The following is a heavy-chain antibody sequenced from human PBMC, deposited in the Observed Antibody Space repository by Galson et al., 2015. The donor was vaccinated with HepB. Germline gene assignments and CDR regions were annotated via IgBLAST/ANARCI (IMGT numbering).Heavy chain of an antibody. V-gene: IGHV3-23*01. CDR1: GFTFSSYA. CDR3: AKGGRDSSGYWGF. CDR2: ISGSGGST. D-gene: IGHD3-22*01. J-gene: IGHJ4*02. Sequence: SLRLSCAASGFTFSSYAMSWVRQAPGKGLEWVSAISGSGGSTYYADSVKGRFTISRDNSKNTLYLQMNSLRAEDTAVYYCAKGGRDSSGYWGFWGQGTLVTVSS.